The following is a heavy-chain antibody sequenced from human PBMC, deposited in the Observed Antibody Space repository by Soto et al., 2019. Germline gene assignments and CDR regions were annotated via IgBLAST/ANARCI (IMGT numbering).Heavy chain of an antibody. V-gene: IGHV4-59*08. CDR1: GGSISSYY. CDR2: IYYSGGP. Sequence: QVQLQESGPGLVKPSETLSLTCTVSGGSISSYYWSWIRQPPGKGLEWIGYIYYSGGPNYNPSLKSRVTISVASSKNHFTLTLSSVTAADTAVYYCARRYGGNLDYWGQGTLVTVSS. CDR3: ARRYGGNLDY. D-gene: IGHD1-26*01. J-gene: IGHJ4*02.